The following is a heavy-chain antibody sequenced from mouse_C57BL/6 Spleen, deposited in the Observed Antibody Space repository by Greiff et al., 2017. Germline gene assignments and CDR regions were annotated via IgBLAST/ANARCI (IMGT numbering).Heavy chain of an antibody. CDR3: ARRGIYDGYYEAMDY. J-gene: IGHJ4*01. CDR2: IYPSDSET. CDR1: GYTFTSYW. V-gene: IGHV1-61*01. D-gene: IGHD2-3*01. Sequence: QVQLQQPGAELVRPGSSVKLSCKASGYTFTSYWMDWVKQRPGQGLEWIGNIYPSDSETHYNQKFKDKATLTVDKSSSTAYMQLSSLTSEDSAVYYGARRGIYDGYYEAMDYWGQGTSVTVSS.